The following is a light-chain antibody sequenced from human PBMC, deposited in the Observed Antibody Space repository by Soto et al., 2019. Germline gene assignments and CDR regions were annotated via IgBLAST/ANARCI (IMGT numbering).Light chain of an antibody. CDR1: SGSIARNY. Sequence: NFMLTQPHSVSESPGKSVTISCTRSSGSIARNYVQWYQQRPGRAPTTVIYEDNQRPSGVPDRFSGSLDSSSNSASLTISALKTEDEADYYCQSYDSSNVVLGGGTKLTVL. V-gene: IGLV6-57*04. J-gene: IGLJ2*01. CDR2: EDN. CDR3: QSYDSSNVV.